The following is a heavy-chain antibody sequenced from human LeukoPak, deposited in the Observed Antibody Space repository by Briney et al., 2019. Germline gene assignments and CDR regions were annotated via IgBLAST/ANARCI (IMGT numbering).Heavy chain of an antibody. J-gene: IGHJ5*02. CDR2: IRYDGRNK. D-gene: IGHD4-11*01. CDR1: GFTFTSYD. Sequence: GGSLRLSCAASGFTFTSYDMHWVRQAPGKGLEWVAFIRYDGRNKYYVDSVKGRFTISRDNSKNTLYLQMNSLRAEDTAVYYCAKWADMTTNWFDPWGQGTLVTVSS. CDR3: AKWADMTTNWFDP. V-gene: IGHV3-30*02.